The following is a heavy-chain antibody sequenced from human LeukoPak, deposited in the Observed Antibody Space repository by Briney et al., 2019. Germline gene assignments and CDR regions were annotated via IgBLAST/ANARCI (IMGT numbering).Heavy chain of an antibody. V-gene: IGHV3-23*01. CDR3: AGDRSSTSHYYYYGMDV. D-gene: IGHD2-2*01. Sequence: PGGSLRLSCAASGFTFSSYAMRWVRQAPEKGLEWVATISGSGGGTYYADSVRGRFTISRDDSENTLYLQMNSLRAEDTAVYYCAGDRSSTSHYYYYGMDVWGQGTTVTVSS. CDR1: GFTFSSYA. J-gene: IGHJ6*02. CDR2: ISGSGGGT.